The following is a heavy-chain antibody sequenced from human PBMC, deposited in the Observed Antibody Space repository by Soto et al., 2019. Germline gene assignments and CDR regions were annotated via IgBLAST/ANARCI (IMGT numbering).Heavy chain of an antibody. CDR1: GFTFSSSG. Sequence: GGSLRLSCSASGFTFSSSGVHWVRQAPGKGLEWVAATWYDGSNKYYADSVKGRFTISRDNSKNTLYLQMNSLRAEDTAVYYCAKDEANSRYCSSTSCYLRYNWFDPWGQGTLVTVSS. CDR2: TWYDGSNK. CDR3: AKDEANSRYCSSTSCYLRYNWFDP. V-gene: IGHV3-30*02. J-gene: IGHJ5*02. D-gene: IGHD2-2*01.